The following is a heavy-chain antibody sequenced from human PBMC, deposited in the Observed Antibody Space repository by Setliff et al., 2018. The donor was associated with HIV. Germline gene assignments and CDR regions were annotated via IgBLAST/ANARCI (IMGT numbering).Heavy chain of an antibody. CDR1: GFTFSSYW. V-gene: IGHV3-7*03. CDR2: IKEDGSEK. J-gene: IGHJ4*02. Sequence: VGSLRLSCAASGFTFSSYWMSWVRQAPGKGLEWVANIKEDGSEKYYVDSVKGRFTISRDNAQNSLYLQMSSLKVEDTAVYYCARDLAYWGQGTLVTVSS. CDR3: ARDLAY.